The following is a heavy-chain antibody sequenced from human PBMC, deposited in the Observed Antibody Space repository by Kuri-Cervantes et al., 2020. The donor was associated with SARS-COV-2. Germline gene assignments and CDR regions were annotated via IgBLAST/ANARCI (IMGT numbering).Heavy chain of an antibody. V-gene: IGHV3-23*01. CDR2: ISGSGGST. D-gene: IGHD6-13*01. J-gene: IGHJ4*02. CDR3: AKELNEGYSSSWYFDY. CDR1: GFTFSSYA. Sequence: LSLTCAASGFTFSSYAMSWVRQAPGKGLEWVSAISGSGGSTYYADSVKGRFTISRDNSKNTLYLQMNSLRAEDTAVYYCAKELNEGYSSSWYFDYWGQGTLVTVSS.